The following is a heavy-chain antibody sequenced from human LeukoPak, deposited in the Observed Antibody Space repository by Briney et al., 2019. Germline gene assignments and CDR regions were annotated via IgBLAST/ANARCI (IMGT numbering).Heavy chain of an antibody. CDR2: IYYSGST. CDR1: GGXISSYY. J-gene: IGHJ3*02. Sequence: SETLSLTCTVSGGXISSYYWSWIRQPPGKGLEWIGYIYYSGSTNYNPSLKSRVTISVDASKNKFSLKLSSVTAADTAVYYCAGQPFRGALDIWGQGTMVTVSS. D-gene: IGHD5-24*01. CDR3: AGQPFRGALDI. V-gene: IGHV4-59*08.